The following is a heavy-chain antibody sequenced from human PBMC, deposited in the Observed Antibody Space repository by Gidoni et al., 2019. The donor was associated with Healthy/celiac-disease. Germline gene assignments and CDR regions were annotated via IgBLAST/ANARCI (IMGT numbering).Heavy chain of an antibody. Sequence: EVQLVESGGGLVQHGRSLRLSCAASGFPFDDYAMHWVRQAPGKGLEWVSGISWKSGSIGYADSVKGRFTISRDNAKNSLYLQMNSLRAEDTALYYCAKESRAAAGKFDYWGQGTLVTVSS. V-gene: IGHV3-9*01. J-gene: IGHJ4*02. CDR1: GFPFDDYA. CDR2: ISWKSGSI. CDR3: AKESRAAAGKFDY. D-gene: IGHD6-13*01.